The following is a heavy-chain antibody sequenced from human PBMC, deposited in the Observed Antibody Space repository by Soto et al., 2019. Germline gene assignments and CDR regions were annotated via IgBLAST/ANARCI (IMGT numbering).Heavy chain of an antibody. J-gene: IGHJ4*02. CDR2: IYYSGST. Sequence: QVQLQESGPGLVKPSQTLSLTCTVSGGSISSGGYYWSWIRQHPGKGLEWIGYIYYSGSTYYNPSLKSRVTISVDTSKNQFSLKLSSVTAEDTAVYYCASGKLAAAGKVYDYWGQGTLVTVSS. V-gene: IGHV4-31*03. CDR3: ASGKLAAAGKVYDY. D-gene: IGHD6-13*01. CDR1: GGSISSGGYY.